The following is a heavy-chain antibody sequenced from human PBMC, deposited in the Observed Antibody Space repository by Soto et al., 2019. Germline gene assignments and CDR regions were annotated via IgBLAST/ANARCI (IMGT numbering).Heavy chain of an antibody. CDR1: GGTFSSYT. J-gene: IGHJ4*02. D-gene: IGHD3-10*01. CDR3: AGETFGSGSSFDY. V-gene: IGHV1-69*04. CDR2: IIPILGIA. Sequence: ASVKVSCKASGGTFSSYTISWVRQATGQGLEWMGRIIPILGIANYAQKFQGRVTSTADKSTRTAYMVLSSLRSEDTAVYYCAGETFGSGSSFDYWGEGALVTVSS.